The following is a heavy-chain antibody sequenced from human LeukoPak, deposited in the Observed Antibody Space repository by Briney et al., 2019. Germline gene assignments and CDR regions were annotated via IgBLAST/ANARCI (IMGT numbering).Heavy chain of an antibody. D-gene: IGHD6-13*01. Sequence: GGSLRLSCAASGFTFSSYGMSWVRQAPGKGLEWVANIKQDGSEKYYVDSVKGRFTISRDNAKNSLYLQMNSLRAEDTAVYYCARVGRYSSSWYLYYYYYYIDVWGKGTTVTVSS. CDR3: ARVGRYSSSWYLYYYYYYIDV. J-gene: IGHJ6*03. CDR2: IKQDGSEK. V-gene: IGHV3-7*01. CDR1: GFTFSSYG.